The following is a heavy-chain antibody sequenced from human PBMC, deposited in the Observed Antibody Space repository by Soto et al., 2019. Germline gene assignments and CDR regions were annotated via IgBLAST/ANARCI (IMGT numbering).Heavy chain of an antibody. Sequence: SETLSLTCAVYGGAFSGYFWNWVRQPPGKGLEWIGEINHSGSTKYNPSLKSRVTLSVDTSKNQFSLRVFSVTAADTAVYYCARDLSGYYYGMDVWGQGTTVTVSS. V-gene: IGHV4-34*01. CDR2: INHSGST. CDR1: GGAFSGYF. J-gene: IGHJ6*02. CDR3: ARDLSGYYYGMDV.